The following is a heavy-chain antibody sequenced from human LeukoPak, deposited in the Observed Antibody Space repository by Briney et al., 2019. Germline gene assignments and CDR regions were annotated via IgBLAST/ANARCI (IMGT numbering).Heavy chain of an antibody. CDR3: ANPKVGDILTGYYPFYC. CDR1: GFTFSSYA. J-gene: IGHJ4*02. Sequence: GGSLRLSCAASGFTFSSYAMSWVRQAPGKGLEWVSAISGSGGSTYYAASVKGRFTISRDNSKNTLYLQMNSLRAEDTAVYYCANPKVGDILTGYYPFYCWGQGTLVTVSS. D-gene: IGHD3-9*01. V-gene: IGHV3-23*01. CDR2: ISGSGGST.